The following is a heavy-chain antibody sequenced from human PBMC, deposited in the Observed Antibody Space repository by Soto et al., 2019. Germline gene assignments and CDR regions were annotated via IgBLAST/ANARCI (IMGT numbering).Heavy chain of an antibody. V-gene: IGHV3-30*18. J-gene: IGHJ4*02. Sequence: QVQLVESGGGVVQPGRSLRLSCAASGFTFSTYGMHWVRQAPGKGLEWVAVISYDGTNKYYADSVKGRFTISRDNSKNTMYLKMNSLRAEDTAVYYCAKERYSSRSPDCDYWGQGTLVTVSS. CDR2: ISYDGTNK. CDR1: GFTFSTYG. CDR3: AKERYSSRSPDCDY. D-gene: IGHD6-13*01.